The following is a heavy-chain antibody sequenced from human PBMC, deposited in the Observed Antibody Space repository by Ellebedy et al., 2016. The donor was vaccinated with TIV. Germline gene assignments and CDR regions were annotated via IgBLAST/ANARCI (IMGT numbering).Heavy chain of an antibody. D-gene: IGHD3-16*02. CDR2: IYPGDSDT. CDR1: GYKFTKNW. CDR3: ARLSYYDYVWGSSRRGHDFDY. V-gene: IGHV5-51*01. Sequence: GESLKISXKGSGYKFTKNWIGWVRQVPGKGLEWMGIIYPGDSDTRYSLSFQGHVTISADKSISTACLQWSSLKASDTAIYYCARLSYYDYVWGSSRRGHDFDYWGQGTLVTVSS. J-gene: IGHJ4*02.